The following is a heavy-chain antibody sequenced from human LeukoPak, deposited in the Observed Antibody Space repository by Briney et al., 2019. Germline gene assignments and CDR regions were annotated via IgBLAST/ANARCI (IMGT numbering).Heavy chain of an antibody. Sequence: SGGSLRLSCAASGFTFSSYGMHWIRQAPGKGLEWVAFIRYDGSNKYYADSVKGRFTISRDNSKNTLYLQMNSLRAEDTAVYYCAKDRIGFITGTTGFDYWGQGTLVTVSS. V-gene: IGHV3-30*02. CDR2: IRYDGSNK. CDR1: GFTFSSYG. J-gene: IGHJ4*02. CDR3: AKDRIGFITGTTGFDY. D-gene: IGHD1-20*01.